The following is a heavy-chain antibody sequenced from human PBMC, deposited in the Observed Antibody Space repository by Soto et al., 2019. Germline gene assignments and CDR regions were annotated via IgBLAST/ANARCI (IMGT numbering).Heavy chain of an antibody. Sequence: GGSMRLSCAAPGFTFSSYGMHWVRQAPGKGLEWVAVIWYDGSNKYYADSVKGRFTISRDNSKNTLYLQMNSLRAEDTAVYYCAREYQDTDMVAAKWAFDYWGQGTLVTVSS. D-gene: IGHD5-18*01. CDR1: GFTFSSYG. CDR2: IWYDGSNK. V-gene: IGHV3-33*01. J-gene: IGHJ4*02. CDR3: AREYQDTDMVAAKWAFDY.